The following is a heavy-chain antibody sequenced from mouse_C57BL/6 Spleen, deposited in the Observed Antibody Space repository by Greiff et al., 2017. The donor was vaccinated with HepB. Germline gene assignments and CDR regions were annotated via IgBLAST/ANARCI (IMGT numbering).Heavy chain of an antibody. CDR3: ARGEIDYDVYYAMDY. CDR2: ILPGSGST. V-gene: IGHV1-9*01. D-gene: IGHD2-4*01. CDR1: GYTFTGYW. Sequence: VKLMESGAELLKPGASVKLSCKATGYTFTGYWIEWVKQRPGHGLEWIGEILPGSGSTNYNEKFKGKATFTADTSSNTAYMQLSSLTTEDSAIYYCARGEIDYDVYYAMDYWGQGTSVTVSS. J-gene: IGHJ4*01.